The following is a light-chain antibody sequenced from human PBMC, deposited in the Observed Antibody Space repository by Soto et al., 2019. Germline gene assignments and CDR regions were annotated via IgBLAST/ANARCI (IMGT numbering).Light chain of an antibody. V-gene: IGLV2-14*01. CDR2: EVS. J-gene: IGLJ2*01. CDR3: QTWRTGTRV. Sequence: QSALTQPASVSGSPGQSITISCTGTSSDVGGYNYVSWYQQHPGKAPKLMIYEVSNRPSGVSNRFSGSSSGAERFLTISSLQSEDEADYYCQTWRTGTRVFGGGTQLTVL. CDR1: SSDVGGYNY.